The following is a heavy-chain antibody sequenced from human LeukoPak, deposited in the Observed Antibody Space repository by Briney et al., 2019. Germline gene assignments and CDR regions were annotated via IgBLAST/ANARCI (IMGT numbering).Heavy chain of an antibody. J-gene: IGHJ3*02. CDR2: ISAYNGNT. CDR1: GYTFTSYG. V-gene: IGHV1-18*01. CDR3: ARVGHYDILTGSYDAFDI. D-gene: IGHD3-9*01. Sequence: GASVKVFCKASGYTFTSYGISWVRQAPGQGLEWMGWISAYNGNTNYAQKLQGRVTMTTDTSTSTAYMELRSLRSDDTAVYYCARVGHYDILTGSYDAFDIWGQGTMVTVSS.